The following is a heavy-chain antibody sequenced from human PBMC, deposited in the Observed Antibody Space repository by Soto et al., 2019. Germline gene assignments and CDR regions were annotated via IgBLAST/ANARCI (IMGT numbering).Heavy chain of an antibody. Sequence: ASVKXSCKASGYTFSTYYMHWVRQAPGQGLEWMGIINPSGGGTSYTQNFQGRVTMTRGTSTSTVYMELSSLRSEDTAIYYCARSVAGTKYYFDYWGQGTLVTVSS. D-gene: IGHD6-19*01. V-gene: IGHV1-46*01. CDR3: ARSVAGTKYYFDY. CDR2: INPSGGGT. CDR1: GYTFSTYY. J-gene: IGHJ4*02.